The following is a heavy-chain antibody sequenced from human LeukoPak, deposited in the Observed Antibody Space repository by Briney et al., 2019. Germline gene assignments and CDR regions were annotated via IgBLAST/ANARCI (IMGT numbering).Heavy chain of an antibody. V-gene: IGHV3-15*01. Sequence: GGSLSLSCAASGFTFSNAWMSWVRQAPGKGLEWVGRIKSKTDGGTTDYAAPVKGRFTISRDDSKNTLYLQMNSLKTEDTAVYYCTTGYRLLWVGESIIHPGADYWGQGTLVTVSS. CDR1: GFTFSNAW. CDR2: IKSKTDGGTT. CDR3: TTGYRLLWVGESIIHPGADY. J-gene: IGHJ4*02. D-gene: IGHD3-10*01.